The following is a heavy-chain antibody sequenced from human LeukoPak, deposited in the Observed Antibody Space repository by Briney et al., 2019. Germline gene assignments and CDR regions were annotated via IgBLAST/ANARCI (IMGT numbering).Heavy chain of an antibody. Sequence: GGSLRLSYAGSGFTFGGYGMHWFRQTPGKGLEWVAVIAYDGGRAFYADSAKGRFTISRDNSKNTMSVQMDDLRAEDTAVYYCTRYNNDHFDYWGQGTLVTVSS. D-gene: IGHD1-14*01. J-gene: IGHJ4*02. V-gene: IGHV3-33*01. CDR1: GFTFGGYG. CDR2: IAYDGGRA. CDR3: TRYNNDHFDY.